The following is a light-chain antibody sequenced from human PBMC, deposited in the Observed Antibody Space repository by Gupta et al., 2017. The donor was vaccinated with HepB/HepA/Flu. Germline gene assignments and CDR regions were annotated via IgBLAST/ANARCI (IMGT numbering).Light chain of an antibody. V-gene: IGLV1-36*01. Sequence: QSVLTQPPSVSEAPRQRVTISCSGSSSNIGNNAVNWYQQLPGKAPQLLIYFDDLLPSGVSDRFSASKSGTSASLAISRLQSEDEAYYYCAAWDDSRSGLVFGGGTKLSVL. J-gene: IGLJ2*01. CDR2: FDD. CDR3: AAWDDSRSGLV. CDR1: SSNIGNNA.